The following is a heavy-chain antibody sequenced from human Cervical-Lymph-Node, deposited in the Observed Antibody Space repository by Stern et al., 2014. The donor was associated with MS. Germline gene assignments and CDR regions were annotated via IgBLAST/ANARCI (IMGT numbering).Heavy chain of an antibody. CDR2: ISYDGSDN. V-gene: IGHV3-30-3*01. J-gene: IGHJ4*02. D-gene: IGHD3-16*01. Sequence: DQLVESGGGVVQPGRSLTLSCTASGFTFSSYTIHWVRQAPGKGLEWVALISYDGSDNNYADSVKGRFTVSRDNSKNTLYLQMNSLRPEDTAVYYCARDRLAGPWGEYFDYWGQGTLVTVSS. CDR1: GFTFSSYT. CDR3: ARDRLAGPWGEYFDY.